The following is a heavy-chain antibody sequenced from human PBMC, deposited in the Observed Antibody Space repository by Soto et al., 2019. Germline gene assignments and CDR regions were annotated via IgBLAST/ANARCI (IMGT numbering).Heavy chain of an antibody. Sequence: TSETLSLTCAVSGGSISSGGYSWSWIRQPPGKGLEWIGYIYHSGSTNYNPSLKSRVTISVDTSKNQFSLKLSSVTAADTAVYYCARDTRGYYGMAVWGQGTTVTVSS. CDR3: ARDTRGYYGMAV. CDR2: IYHSGST. V-gene: IGHV4-61*08. CDR1: GGSISSGGYS. D-gene: IGHD2-2*01. J-gene: IGHJ6*02.